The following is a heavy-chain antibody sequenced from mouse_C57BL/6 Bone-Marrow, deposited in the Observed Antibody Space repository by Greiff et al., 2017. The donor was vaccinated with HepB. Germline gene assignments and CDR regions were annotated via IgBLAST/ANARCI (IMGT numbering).Heavy chain of an antibody. CDR1: GYSFTGYF. D-gene: IGHD1-1*01. CDR2: INPYNGDT. V-gene: IGHV1-37*01. J-gene: IGHJ4*01. Sequence: VHVKQSGPELVKPGASVKISCKASGYSFTGYFMNWVKQSHGKSLEWIGRINPYNGDTFYNQKFKGKATLTVDKSSSTAHMELLSLTSEDFAVYYCARGWYYGSSRYYAMDYWGQGTSVTVSS. CDR3: ARGWYYGSSRYYAMDY.